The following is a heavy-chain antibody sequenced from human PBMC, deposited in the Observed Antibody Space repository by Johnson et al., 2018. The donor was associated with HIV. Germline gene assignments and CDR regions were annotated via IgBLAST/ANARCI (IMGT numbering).Heavy chain of an antibody. J-gene: IGHJ3*02. CDR1: GFTFSDYY. CDR3: AKARSLLDYGGLDAFDI. D-gene: IGHD4-23*01. Sequence: QVQLVESGGGLVKPGGSLRLSCAASGFTFSDYYMNWIRQAPGKGLDWVSYISSSGSTIYYADSVKGRFTISRDNSKNTVSLQMISLRAEDTAMYYCAKARSLLDYGGLDAFDIWGQGTLVIVSS. CDR2: ISSSGSTI. V-gene: IGHV3-11*04.